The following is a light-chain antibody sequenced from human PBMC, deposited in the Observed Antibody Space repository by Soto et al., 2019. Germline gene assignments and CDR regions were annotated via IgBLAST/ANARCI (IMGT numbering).Light chain of an antibody. J-gene: IGKJ3*01. CDR1: PSVSSK. CDR3: QHYDNWPFT. V-gene: IGKV3-15*01. Sequence: EIVMTQSPATLSVSPGAGATLSCRASPSVSSKLAWYQQKPGQAPRLLIYGASTRATGIPARFSGSESGTEFALTTSSLLSEDVAVSYCQHYDNWPFTVGPWTKVDIK. CDR2: GAS.